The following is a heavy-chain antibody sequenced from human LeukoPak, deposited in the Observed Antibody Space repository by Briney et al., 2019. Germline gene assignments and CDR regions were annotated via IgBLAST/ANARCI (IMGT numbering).Heavy chain of an antibody. J-gene: IGHJ4*02. CDR1: GYGFTSYW. D-gene: IGHD6-13*01. CDR3: ARGYYSFDY. CDR2: IYPYDFDT. Sequence: GESLKISCKGSGYGFTSYWIAWVRQMPGKGLEWMGIIYPYDFDTRYSPSFQGQVTISADKFISTAYLQWSSLKASDTAIHNCARGYYSFDYWGQGTLVTVSS. V-gene: IGHV5-51*01.